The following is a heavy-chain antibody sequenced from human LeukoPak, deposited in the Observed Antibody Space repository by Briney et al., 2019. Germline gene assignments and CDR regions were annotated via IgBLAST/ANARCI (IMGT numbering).Heavy chain of an antibody. CDR2: IYSGGST. CDR1: GFTVSSNY. D-gene: IGHD3-9*01. CDR3: ARDSYYDILTGPDP. Sequence: GGSLRLSCAASGFTVSSNYMSWVRQAPGKGLEWVSVIYSGGSTYYADSVKGRFTISRDNSKNTLYLQMNSLRAEDTAVYYCARDSYYDILTGPDPWGQGTLVTVSS. J-gene: IGHJ5*02. V-gene: IGHV3-66*01.